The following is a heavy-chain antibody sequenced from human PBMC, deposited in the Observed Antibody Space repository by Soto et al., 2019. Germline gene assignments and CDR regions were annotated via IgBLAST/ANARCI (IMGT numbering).Heavy chain of an antibody. V-gene: IGHV3-48*03. CDR2: INSGGTSI. Sequence: TXVSLLLSCAASGFTVTNYEMSWVRQAPGKGLEWVSYINSGGTSIKYADSVKGRFTISRDNARNSLYLQMNSLRDEDTAVYYCARENYGDAFDFWGQGALVTVSS. D-gene: IGHD4-17*01. CDR3: ARENYGDAFDF. J-gene: IGHJ4*02. CDR1: GFTVTNYE.